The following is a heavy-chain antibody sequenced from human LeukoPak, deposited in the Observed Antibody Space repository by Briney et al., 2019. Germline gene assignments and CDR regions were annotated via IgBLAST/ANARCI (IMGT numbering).Heavy chain of an antibody. CDR2: IYYSGTT. Sequence: SETLSLTCTVSGGSIDSNSWTWIRQPPGKGLEWIGYIYYSGTTNYNPSLKSRVTMSVDMSKNQFSLKLSSVTAADTAVYYCARLYGSGSYYAQYYFDYWGQGTLVTVSS. D-gene: IGHD3-10*01. V-gene: IGHV4-59*01. CDR3: ARLYGSGSYYAQYYFDY. CDR1: GGSIDSNS. J-gene: IGHJ4*02.